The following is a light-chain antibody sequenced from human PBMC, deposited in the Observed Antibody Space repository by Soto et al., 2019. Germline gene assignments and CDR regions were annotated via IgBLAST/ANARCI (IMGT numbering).Light chain of an antibody. CDR1: KLGDKY. CDR2: QNS. Sequence: SYELTQPPSVSVSPGQTASITCSGDKLGDKYACWYQQKPGQSPVLVIYQNSKRPSGIPERFSGSNSGNTATLTISGTQARDEADYYGQALDSAFYVFGTGTKLTVL. J-gene: IGLJ1*01. CDR3: QALDSAFYV. V-gene: IGLV3-1*01.